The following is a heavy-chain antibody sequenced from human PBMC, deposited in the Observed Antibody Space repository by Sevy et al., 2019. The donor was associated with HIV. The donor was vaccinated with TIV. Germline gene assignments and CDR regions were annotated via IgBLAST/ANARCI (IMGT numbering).Heavy chain of an antibody. Sequence: GSLRLSCAASGFTFSDYYMSWIRQAPGKGLEWVSYISSSGSTIYYADSVKGRFTISRDNAKNSLYLQMNSLRAEDTAVYYCAKITMVRGVSVGEYYFDYWGQGTLVTVSS. CDR3: AKITMVRGVSVGEYYFDY. D-gene: IGHD3-10*01. J-gene: IGHJ4*02. V-gene: IGHV3-11*01. CDR1: GFTFSDYY. CDR2: ISSSGSTI.